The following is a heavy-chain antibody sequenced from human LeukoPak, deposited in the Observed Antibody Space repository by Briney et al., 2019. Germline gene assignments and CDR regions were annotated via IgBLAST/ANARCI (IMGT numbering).Heavy chain of an antibody. V-gene: IGHV1-2*02. Sequence: ASVKVSCKASGYTFIGYYMHWVRQAPGQGLEWMGWINPNSGGTKYAQKFQGRVTMTRDTSISTAYMDLSRLRSDDTAVYYCARDSGSYYNSLVIAFDIWGQGTMVTVSS. J-gene: IGHJ3*02. CDR2: INPNSGGT. D-gene: IGHD3-10*01. CDR3: ARDSGSYYNSLVIAFDI. CDR1: GYTFIGYY.